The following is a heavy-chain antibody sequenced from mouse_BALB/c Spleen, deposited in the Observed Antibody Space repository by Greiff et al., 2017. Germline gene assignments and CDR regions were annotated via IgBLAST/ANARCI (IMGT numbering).Heavy chain of an antibody. CDR2: ISSGGST. J-gene: IGHJ2*01. Sequence: DVKLVESGGGLVKPGGSLKLSCAASGFTFSSYAMSWVRQTPEKRLEWVASISSGGSTYYPDSVKGRFTISRDNARNILYLQMNSLRSEDTAMYYCERGRDGYSFDYWGQGTTLTVSS. D-gene: IGHD2-3*01. CDR1: GFTFSSYA. V-gene: IGHV5-6-5*01. CDR3: ERGRDGYSFDY.